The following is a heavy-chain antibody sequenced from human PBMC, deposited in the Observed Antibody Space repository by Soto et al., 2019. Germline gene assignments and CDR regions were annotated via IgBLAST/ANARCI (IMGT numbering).Heavy chain of an antibody. CDR3: ARDYITHPNYHFDY. V-gene: IGHV4-61*08. J-gene: IGHJ4*02. D-gene: IGHD1-20*01. CDR1: GVSVSSRGFY. Sequence: QVHLQESGPGLVKPSETLSLLCTVSGVSVSSRGFYWSWIRQSPESGLEWIGYIAYSGTTNYNPSLKSRVTISVDTSNNQFSLRLSSVTAADTAVYFCARDYITHPNYHFDYWGQGTRVTVSS. CDR2: IAYSGTT.